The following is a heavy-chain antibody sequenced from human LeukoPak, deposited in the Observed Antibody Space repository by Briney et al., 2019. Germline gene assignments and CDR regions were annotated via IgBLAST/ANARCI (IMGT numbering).Heavy chain of an antibody. CDR2: IYYSGST. Sequence: SETLSLTCTVSGGSISSYYWSWIRQPPGKGLEWIGYIYYSGSTNYNPSLKSRVTISVDTSKNQFSLKLSSVTAADTAVYYCAREYNWNAAVDYWGQGTLVTVSS. CDR1: GGSISSYY. J-gene: IGHJ4*02. CDR3: AREYNWNAAVDY. V-gene: IGHV4-59*12. D-gene: IGHD1-20*01.